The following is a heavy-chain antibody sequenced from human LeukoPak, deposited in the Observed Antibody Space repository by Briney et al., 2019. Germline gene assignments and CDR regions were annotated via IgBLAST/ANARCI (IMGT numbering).Heavy chain of an antibody. D-gene: IGHD2/OR15-2a*01. CDR3: TTAGYFDYYYYYIDV. CDR2: INSDGINT. V-gene: IGHV3-74*01. J-gene: IGHJ6*03. Sequence: GGSLRLSCAASGFTFSNYWMHWVRQAPGKGLVWVSRINSDGINTSYADSVKGRFTISRDNAKNTLNLQMNSLRPEDTAVYYCTTAGYFDYYYYYIDVWGKGTTVTVSS. CDR1: GFTFSNYW.